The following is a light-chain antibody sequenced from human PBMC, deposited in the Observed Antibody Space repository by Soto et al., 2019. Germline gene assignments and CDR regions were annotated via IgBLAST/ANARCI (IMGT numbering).Light chain of an antibody. CDR1: QSISSY. CDR2: AAS. Sequence: IQMTQSPSSLSASVGDRVTITCRASQSISSYLNWYQQKPGKAPKLLIYAASNLQSGVPSRFSGIGSGTDFTLTISSLQPEDFATYYCQQSYSTITFGQGTRLEIK. V-gene: IGKV1-39*01. CDR3: QQSYSTIT. J-gene: IGKJ5*01.